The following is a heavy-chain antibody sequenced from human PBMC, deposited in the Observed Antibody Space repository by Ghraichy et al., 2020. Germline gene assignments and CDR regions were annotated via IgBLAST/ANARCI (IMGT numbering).Heavy chain of an antibody. Sequence: GGSLRLSCAASGFTFSSYAMSWVRQAPGKGLEWVSAISGSGGSTYYADSVKGRFTISRDNSKNTLYLQMNSLRAEDTAVYYCAALEGVRGIQVYYYGMDVWGQGTTVTVSS. CDR2: ISGSGGST. CDR1: GFTFSSYA. V-gene: IGHV3-23*01. J-gene: IGHJ6*02. CDR3: AALEGVRGIQVYYYGMDV. D-gene: IGHD3-10*01.